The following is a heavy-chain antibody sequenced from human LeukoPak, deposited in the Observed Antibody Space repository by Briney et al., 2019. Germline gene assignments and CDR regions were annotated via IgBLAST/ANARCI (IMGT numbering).Heavy chain of an antibody. D-gene: IGHD6-19*01. V-gene: IGHV3-21*01. Sequence: PGGSLRLSCAASGFTFSSYSMNWVRHAPGKGLEGVSSISSSSSYIYYADSVKGRFTISRDNAKNSLSLQMNSLRAEDTAVYYCARGKAVAGTGGDPFDYWGQGTLVTVSS. CDR2: ISSSSSYI. J-gene: IGHJ4*02. CDR1: GFTFSSYS. CDR3: ARGKAVAGTGGDPFDY.